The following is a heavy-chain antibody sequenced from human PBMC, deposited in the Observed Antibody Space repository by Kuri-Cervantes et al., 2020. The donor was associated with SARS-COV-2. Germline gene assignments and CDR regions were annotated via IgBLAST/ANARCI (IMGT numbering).Heavy chain of an antibody. CDR1: GFTFSDYY. Sequence: GESLKISCATSGFTFSDYYMSWIRQAPGKGLEWVSYISSSGSTIYYADSVKGRFTISRDNAKNSLYLQMNSLRAEDTAVYYCASGTVTTHAFDIWGQGTMVTVSS. D-gene: IGHD4-17*01. CDR2: ISSSGSTI. V-gene: IGHV3-11*04. J-gene: IGHJ3*02. CDR3: ASGTVTTHAFDI.